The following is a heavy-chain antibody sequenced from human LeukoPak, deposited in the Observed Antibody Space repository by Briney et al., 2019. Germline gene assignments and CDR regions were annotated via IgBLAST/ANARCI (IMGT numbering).Heavy chain of an antibody. J-gene: IGHJ2*01. V-gene: IGHV3-13*01. CDR1: EFTLSKAD. CDR2: IGVKGDT. CDR3: TKEFCGSRAACAGGSYYDF. D-gene: IGHD2-15*01. Sequence: GGPLRLSCAPPEFTLSKADFTWSRQVPGKGLDWVPAIGVKGDTYYADSVKGRFTISREDAANSLYLQMRSLGAGDTALYYCTKEFCGSRAACAGGSYYDFWGRGALVTVSS.